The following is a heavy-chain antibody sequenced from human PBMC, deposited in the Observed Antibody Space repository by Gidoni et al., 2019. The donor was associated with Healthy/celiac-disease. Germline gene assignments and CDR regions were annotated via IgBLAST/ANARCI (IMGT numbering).Heavy chain of an antibody. D-gene: IGHD3-9*01. J-gene: IGHJ4*02. CDR2: ISYDGSNK. Sequence: QVQLVESGGGVVQPGRDLRLSCAASGVTSSSYAMHWVRQAPGKGLEWVAVISYDGSNKYYADSVKGRFTISRDNSKNTLYLQMNSLRAEDTAVYYCARDPGHFDWLTYFDYWGQGTLVTVSS. V-gene: IGHV3-30-3*01. CDR1: GVTSSSYA. CDR3: ARDPGHFDWLTYFDY.